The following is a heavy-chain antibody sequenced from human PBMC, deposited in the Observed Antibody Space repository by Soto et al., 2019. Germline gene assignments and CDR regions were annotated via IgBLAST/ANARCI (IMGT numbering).Heavy chain of an antibody. V-gene: IGHV3-23*01. J-gene: IGHJ6*02. D-gene: IGHD3-10*01. CDR1: GFTFSSYA. Sequence: GGSLRVSCAASGFTFSSYAMSWVRQAPGKGLEWVSAISGSGGSTYYADSVKGRFTISRDNSKNTLYLQMNSLRAEDTAVYYCAKGPWFGRYYYGMDVWGQGTTVTVSS. CDR3: AKGPWFGRYYYGMDV. CDR2: ISGSGGST.